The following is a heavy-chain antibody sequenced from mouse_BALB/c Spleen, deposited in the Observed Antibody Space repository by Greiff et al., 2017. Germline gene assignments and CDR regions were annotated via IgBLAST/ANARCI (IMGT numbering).Heavy chain of an antibody. CDR1: GFNIKDTY. V-gene: IGHV14-3*02. J-gene: IGHJ1*01. D-gene: IGHD1-1*01. Sequence: VQLQQSGAELVKPGASVKLSCTASGFNIKDTYMHWVKQRPEQGLEWIGRIDPANGNTKFDPKFQGKATITADTSSNTAYLQLSSLTSEDTAVYYCARRYYGSSYVDWYFDVWGAGTTVTVSS. CDR2: IDPANGNT. CDR3: ARRYYGSSYVDWYFDV.